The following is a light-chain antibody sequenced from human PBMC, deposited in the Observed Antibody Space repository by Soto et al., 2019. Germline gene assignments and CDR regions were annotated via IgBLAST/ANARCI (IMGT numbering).Light chain of an antibody. Sequence: GDRVTLTCRASQSISNYLNWYQHKPGKVPKLLIYAASSLQSGVPTRFSGSGSGTDFTLTINSLQPEDFATYYCQQSYGTPLTFGGGTKIEIK. CDR3: QQSYGTPLT. J-gene: IGKJ4*01. V-gene: IGKV1-39*01. CDR1: QSISNY. CDR2: AAS.